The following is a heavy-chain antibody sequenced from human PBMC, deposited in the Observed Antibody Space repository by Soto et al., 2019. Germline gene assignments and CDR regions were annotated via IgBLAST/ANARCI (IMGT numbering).Heavy chain of an antibody. D-gene: IGHD4-4*01. J-gene: IGHJ5*02. CDR1: GGSFSGYY. CDR2: INYSGST. Sequence: SETLSXTCAVYGGSFSGYYWSWIRQPPGKGLEWIGEINYSGSTNYNPSLKSRVTISVDTSKNQFPLKLSSVTAADTAVYYCARDYSNGHCFDPWGQGTLVTVSS. CDR3: ARDYSNGHCFDP. V-gene: IGHV4-34*01.